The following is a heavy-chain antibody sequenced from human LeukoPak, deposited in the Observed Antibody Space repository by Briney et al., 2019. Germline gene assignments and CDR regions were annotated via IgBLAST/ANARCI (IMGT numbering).Heavy chain of an antibody. V-gene: IGHV3-74*01. D-gene: IGHD6-6*01. J-gene: IGHJ4*02. CDR3: TREADPAFSASSSPDF. CDR2: IKTDGSIT. Sequence: PGGSLSLSCAASGFGFSNFWMHWVRQAPGKGLEWVSRIKTDGSITAYADSVKGRFTISRDNAKNTLYLHMNSLKGEDTATYFCTREADPAFSASSSPDFWGQGTPVTVS. CDR1: GFGFSNFW.